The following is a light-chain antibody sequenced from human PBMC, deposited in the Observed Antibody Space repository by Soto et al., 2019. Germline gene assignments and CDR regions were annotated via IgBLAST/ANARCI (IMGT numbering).Light chain of an antibody. V-gene: IGKV3-15*01. Sequence: EIVLSQSPGTLSLSPGERATLTCRASQSVSGNFLAWHQQKPGQAPWLLIYGASTRATGIPARFSGSGSGTEFTLTISSLQSEDFAVYYCLQYNNWPTFGQGTKVDIK. CDR2: GAS. J-gene: IGKJ1*01. CDR3: LQYNNWPT. CDR1: QSVSGN.